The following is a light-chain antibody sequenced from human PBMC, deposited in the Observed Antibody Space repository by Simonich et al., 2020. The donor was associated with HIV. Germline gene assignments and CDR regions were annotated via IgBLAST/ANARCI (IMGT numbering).Light chain of an antibody. CDR3: QQRSNWPIT. J-gene: IGKJ5*01. CDR2: GAS. Sequence: EIVLTQSPATLSLFPGERATLSCRASQSVSSNLAWYQQNPGQAPRLLFYGASTRATGIPARFSGSGSGTEFTLTISSMQSEDFAVYYCQQRSNWPITFGQGTRLEIK. CDR1: QSVSSN. V-gene: IGKV3-15*01.